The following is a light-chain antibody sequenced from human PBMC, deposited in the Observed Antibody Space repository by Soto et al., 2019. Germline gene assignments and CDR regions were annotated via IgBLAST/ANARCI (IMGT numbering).Light chain of an antibody. CDR1: SSNIGAGYD. Sequence: QSVLTQPPSVSGAPGQRVTISCTGGSSNIGAGYDVHWYQQLPGTAPKLLIYGNSNRPSGVPDRFSGSKSGTSASLAITGLQAEDEADYYCQSYDNSLSGSGVFGTGTKVTVL. V-gene: IGLV1-40*01. CDR2: GNS. CDR3: QSYDNSLSGSGV. J-gene: IGLJ1*01.